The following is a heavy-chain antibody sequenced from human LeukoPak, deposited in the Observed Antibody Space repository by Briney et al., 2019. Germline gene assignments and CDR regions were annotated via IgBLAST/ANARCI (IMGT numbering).Heavy chain of an antibody. CDR2: ISSSSTI. CDR1: GFTFSSYS. CDR3: ARLDEAFDN. J-gene: IGHJ4*02. V-gene: IGHV3-48*04. D-gene: IGHD5-24*01. Sequence: GGSLRLSCAASGFTFSSYSMNWVRQAPGKGLEWVSYISSSSTIYYADSVKGRFTISRDNAKNSLYLQMNSLRAEDTAIYYCARLDEAFDNWGQGTLVTVSS.